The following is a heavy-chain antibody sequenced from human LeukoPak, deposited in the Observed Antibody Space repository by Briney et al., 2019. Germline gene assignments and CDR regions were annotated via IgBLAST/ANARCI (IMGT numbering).Heavy chain of an antibody. V-gene: IGHV3-23*01. CDR3: AKERGRFGESYYFDL. CDR1: GFTFSNYA. CDR2: ISGSDGRT. Sequence: GGSLRLSCAASGFTFSNYAMNWVRQAPGKGLEWVSAISGSDGRTYYADSVKGRFTISRDNSKNTLYLQVNSLRAGDTAVYYCAKERGRFGESYYFDLWGQGTLVTVSS. D-gene: IGHD3-10*01. J-gene: IGHJ4*02.